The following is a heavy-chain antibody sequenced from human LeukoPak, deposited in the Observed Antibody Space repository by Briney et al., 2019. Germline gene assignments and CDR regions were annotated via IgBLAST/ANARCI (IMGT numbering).Heavy chain of an antibody. D-gene: IGHD3-22*01. CDR1: GFTFSSYA. Sequence: GGSLRLSCAAYGFTFSSYAMSWVRQAPGKGLEWVSAISGSGGSTYYADSVKGRFTISRDNSKNTLYLQMNSLRAEDTAVYYCAKAKRGYYDSSGYYDYYYGMDVWGQGTTVTVSS. CDR2: ISGSGGST. CDR3: AKAKRGYYDSSGYYDYYYGMDV. V-gene: IGHV3-23*01. J-gene: IGHJ6*02.